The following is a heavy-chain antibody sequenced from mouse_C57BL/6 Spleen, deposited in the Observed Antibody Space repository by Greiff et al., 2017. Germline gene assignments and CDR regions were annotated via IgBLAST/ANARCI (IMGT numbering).Heavy chain of an antibody. V-gene: IGHV8-12*01. J-gene: IGHJ2*01. CDR2: IYWDDDK. CDR3: ARLYRGYFDY. CDR1: GFSLSTSGMG. D-gene: IGHD6-5*01. Sequence: QVTLKESGPGILQSSQTLSLTCSFSGFSLSTSGMGVSWIRQPSGKGLEWLAHIYWDDDKRYNPSLKSRLTISKDTSRNQVFLKITSVDTADTATYYCARLYRGYFDYWGQGTTLTVSS.